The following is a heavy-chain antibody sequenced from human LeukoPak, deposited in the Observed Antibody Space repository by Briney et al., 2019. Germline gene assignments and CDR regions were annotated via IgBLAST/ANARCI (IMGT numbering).Heavy chain of an antibody. CDR2: ISGSGGST. D-gene: IGHD5-18*01. Sequence: PGGSLRLSCAASGFTFSSYAMSWVRQAPGKGLEWVSAISGSGGSTYYADSVKGRFTMSRDISKNTLSLQMNSLRPEDTAVYYCARDRIQIWSYVGTFDSWGQGTLVTVSS. J-gene: IGHJ4*02. CDR1: GFTFSSYA. V-gene: IGHV3-23*01. CDR3: ARDRIQIWSYVGTFDS.